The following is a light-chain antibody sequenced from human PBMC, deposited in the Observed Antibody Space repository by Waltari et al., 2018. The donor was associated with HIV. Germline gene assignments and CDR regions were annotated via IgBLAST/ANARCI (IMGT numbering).Light chain of an antibody. CDR1: SNDIGTSNF. Sequence: QSALTQPPSASGSPGQSVAIPCTGSSNDIGTSNFVSWYQHRPGKAPKLLIYDVTRRPPGIPDRFSGTKSGYTASLTVSDLQVEDEADYYCVSYTEKDTFLLFGGGTKLAV. V-gene: IGLV2-8*01. CDR3: VSYTEKDTFLL. CDR2: DVT. J-gene: IGLJ2*01.